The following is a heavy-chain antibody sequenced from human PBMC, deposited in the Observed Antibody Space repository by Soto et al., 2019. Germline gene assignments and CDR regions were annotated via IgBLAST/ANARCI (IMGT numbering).Heavy chain of an antibody. CDR1: GFTFSSCA. CDR3: AKKSDDSSGYYLFDY. V-gene: IGHV3-23*01. CDR2: ISGSGGST. Sequence: GGSLRLSCAASGFTFSSCAMGWVRQAPGKGLEWVSDISGSGGSTYYADSVKGRFTISRDNSKNTLYLQMNSLRAEDTAVYYCAKKSDDSSGYYLFDYWGQGTLVTVSS. J-gene: IGHJ4*02. D-gene: IGHD3-22*01.